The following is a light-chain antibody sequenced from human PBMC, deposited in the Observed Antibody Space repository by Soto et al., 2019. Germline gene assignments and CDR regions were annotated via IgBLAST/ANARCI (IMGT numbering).Light chain of an antibody. Sequence: QSVLTQPPSPSGSSGQSGTISCTGTSSDVGAYNYVSWYQQYPAKAPKLIIYEVTKRPSGVPDRFSGSKSGNTASLTVSGLQAEDEADYYCSSYADNNRVFGTGTKVTVL. J-gene: IGLJ1*01. CDR3: SSYADNNRV. CDR1: SSDVGAYNY. V-gene: IGLV2-8*01. CDR2: EVT.